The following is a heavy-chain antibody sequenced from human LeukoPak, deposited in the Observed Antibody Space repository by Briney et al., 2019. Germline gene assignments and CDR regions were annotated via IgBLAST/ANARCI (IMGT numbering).Heavy chain of an antibody. Sequence: GGSLRLSCAASGFTFSNYAMTWVRQAPGKGLGWISAISGSGGSTYYADSVKGRFTISRDNSKNTLYLQMNSLRAEDTAVYYCVRGGESTWSWGQGTLVTVSS. V-gene: IGHV3-23*01. D-gene: IGHD2-15*01. J-gene: IGHJ5*02. CDR1: GFTFSNYA. CDR2: ISGSGGST. CDR3: VRGGESTWS.